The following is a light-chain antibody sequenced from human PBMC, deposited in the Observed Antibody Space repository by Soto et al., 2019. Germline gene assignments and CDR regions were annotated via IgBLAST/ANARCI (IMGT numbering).Light chain of an antibody. CDR1: SSDVGGYNY. CDR2: DVS. V-gene: IGLV2-11*01. Sequence: QSVLTQPRSVSGSPVQSVTISCTGTSSDVGGYNYVSWYLQHPGKAPKLMIYDVSKRPSGVPDRFSGSKSGNTASLTISGLQAEDEAYYYCCSYAGSYTGVFGTGTKLTVL. J-gene: IGLJ1*01. CDR3: CSYAGSYTGV.